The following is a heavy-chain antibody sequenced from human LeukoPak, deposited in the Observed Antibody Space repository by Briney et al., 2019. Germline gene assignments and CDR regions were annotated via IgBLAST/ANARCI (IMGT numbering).Heavy chain of an antibody. CDR2: IIPIFGTA. Sequence: SLKVSCKASGGTFSSYAISWVRQAPGQGLEWMGGIIPIFGTANYAQKFQGRVTITTDESTSTAYMELSSLRSEDTAVYYCAIMVRGVIPFDYWGQGTLVTVSS. CDR1: GGTFSSYA. CDR3: AIMVRGVIPFDY. D-gene: IGHD3-10*01. V-gene: IGHV1-69*05. J-gene: IGHJ4*02.